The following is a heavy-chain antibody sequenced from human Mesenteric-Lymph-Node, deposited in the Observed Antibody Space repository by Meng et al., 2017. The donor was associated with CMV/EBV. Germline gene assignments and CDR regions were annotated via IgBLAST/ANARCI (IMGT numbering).Heavy chain of an antibody. CDR3: ARGRAPTGTY. V-gene: IGHV4-59*01. J-gene: IGHJ4*02. CDR2: IYYSGST. Sequence: GSLRLSCTVSGGSISSYYWSWIRQPPGKGLEWIGYIYYSGSTNYNPSLKSRVTISVDTSKNQFSLKLTSVTAADTAVYYCARGRAPTGTYWGQGTLVTVSS. CDR1: GGSISSYY. D-gene: IGHD6-13*01.